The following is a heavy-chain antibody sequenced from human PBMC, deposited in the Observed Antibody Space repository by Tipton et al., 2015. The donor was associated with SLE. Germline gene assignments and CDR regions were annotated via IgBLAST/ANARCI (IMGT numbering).Heavy chain of an antibody. D-gene: IGHD6-19*01. Sequence: SLRLSCAASGFTFSGFTMNWVRRAPGKGLEWVSSISGTSSSKYYADSVRGRFTISRDNAKNSLYLQMNTLKADDTAIYYCARDLYSSGWEYNFDYWGQGTLVTVSS. J-gene: IGHJ4*02. CDR3: ARDLYSSGWEYNFDY. V-gene: IGHV3-21*03. CDR1: GFTFSGFT. CDR2: ISGTSSSK.